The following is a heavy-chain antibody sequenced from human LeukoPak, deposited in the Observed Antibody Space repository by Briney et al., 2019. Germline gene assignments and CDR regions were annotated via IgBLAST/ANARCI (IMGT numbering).Heavy chain of an antibody. J-gene: IGHJ5*02. D-gene: IGHD4-17*01. CDR3: ARDAVPSGRSWFDP. CDR2: LNWNGGGR. Sequence: GGSLRLSCTVSGFAFEDYGMNWVRQVPGKEPEWVSGLNWNGGGRRYADSVKGRFIISRDNAKGVLYLQLNDLRVEDTALYYCARDAVPSGRSWFDPWGQGTLVTVSS. CDR1: GFAFEDYG. V-gene: IGHV3-20*04.